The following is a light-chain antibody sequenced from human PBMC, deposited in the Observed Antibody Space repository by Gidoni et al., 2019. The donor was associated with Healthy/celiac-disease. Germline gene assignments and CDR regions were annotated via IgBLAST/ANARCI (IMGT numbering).Light chain of an antibody. CDR1: QSVSSIY. J-gene: IGKJ1*01. CDR3: QQYDRPPRT. V-gene: IGKV3-20*01. CDR2: GAS. Sequence: IVLTQSPATPPLASGVRATLSCRASQSVSSIYLAWYQQKPGQAPRLLIDGASSRATGIPDRCSGSGSGTDFTLTISRLQPEDFAVYYCQQYDRPPRTFGQGTKLEIK.